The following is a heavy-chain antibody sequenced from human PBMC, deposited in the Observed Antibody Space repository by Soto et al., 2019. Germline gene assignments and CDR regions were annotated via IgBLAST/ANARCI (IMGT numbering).Heavy chain of an antibody. D-gene: IGHD3-22*01. J-gene: IGHJ4*02. CDR2: ISSSGSTI. V-gene: IGHV3-48*03. CDR3: GGVRNYYDSSGYEHRIDY. CDR1: GFTFSSYE. Sequence: EVQLVESGGGLVQPGGSLRLSCAASGFTFSSYEMNWVRQAPGKGLEWVSYISSSGSTIYYPDSVKGRFTISRDNAKNSLYLPMISLRAEDTAVYYCGGVRNYYDSSGYEHRIDYWGQVTLVT.